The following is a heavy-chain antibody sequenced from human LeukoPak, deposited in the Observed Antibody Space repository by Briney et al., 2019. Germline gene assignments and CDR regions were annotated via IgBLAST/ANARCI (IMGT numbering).Heavy chain of an antibody. J-gene: IGHJ4*02. V-gene: IGHV3-43*01. CDR2: ISWDGGST. CDR3: AKDSVDTAMVTGFDY. D-gene: IGHD5-18*01. CDR1: GFTFDDYT. Sequence: GGSLRLSCAASGFTFDDYTMHWVRQAPGKGLEWVSLISWDGGSTYYADSVKGRFTISRDNSKNSLYLQMNSLRTEDTALYYCAKDSVDTAMVTGFDYWGQGTLVTVSS.